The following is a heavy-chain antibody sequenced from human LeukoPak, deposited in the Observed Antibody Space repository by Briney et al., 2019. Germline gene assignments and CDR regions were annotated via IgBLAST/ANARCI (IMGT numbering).Heavy chain of an antibody. CDR1: GGTLNSYA. V-gene: IGHV1-69*13. CDR2: IIPIFGTA. D-gene: IGHD1-1*01. Sequence: SVKVSCKASGGTLNSYAISWVRQAPGQGLEWMGGIIPIFGTANYAQKFQGRVTITADESTSTAYMELSSLRSEDTAVYYCARGELEPFYNWFDPWGQGTLVTVSS. CDR3: ARGELEPFYNWFDP. J-gene: IGHJ5*02.